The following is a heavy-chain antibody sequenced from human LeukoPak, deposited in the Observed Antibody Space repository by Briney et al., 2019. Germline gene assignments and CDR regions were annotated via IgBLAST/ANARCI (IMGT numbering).Heavy chain of an antibody. D-gene: IGHD3-10*01. J-gene: IGHJ2*01. CDR2: IIPIFGTA. Sequence: ASVKVSCKASGYTFTSLNINWVRQAPGQGLEWMGGIIPIFGTANYAQKFQGRVTITADESTSTAYMELSSLRSEDTAVYYCARDSAVVRGEDWYFDLWGRGTLVTVSS. V-gene: IGHV1-69*13. CDR1: GYTFTSLN. CDR3: ARDSAVVRGEDWYFDL.